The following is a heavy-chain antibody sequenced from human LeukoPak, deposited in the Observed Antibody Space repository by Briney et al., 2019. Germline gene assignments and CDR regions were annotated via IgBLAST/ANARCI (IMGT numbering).Heavy chain of an antibody. J-gene: IGHJ5*02. V-gene: IGHV3-30-3*01. D-gene: IGHD5-18*01. Sequence: GGSLRLSCAASGFTFSSYAMHWVRQAPGKGLEWVAVISYDGSNKYYADSVKGRFTISRDNSKNTLYLQMNSLRAEDTAVYYCARDPAVQLWLEWFDPWGQGTLVTVSS. CDR3: ARDPAVQLWLEWFDP. CDR1: GFTFSSYA. CDR2: ISYDGSNK.